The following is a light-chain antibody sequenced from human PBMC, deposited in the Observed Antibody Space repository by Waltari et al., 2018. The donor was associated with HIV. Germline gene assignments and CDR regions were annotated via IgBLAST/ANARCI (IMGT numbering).Light chain of an antibody. Sequence: SYVLTQPPSVSVAPGQTARLSCGGNNTGSKTVHWSRQRPGQAPVLVVYDDSVRPSGIPERFSGSNSGNTATLTIGLVEAGDEADYYCQVWESSSSHSYVFGTGTTVTVL. J-gene: IGLJ1*01. CDR1: NTGSKT. V-gene: IGLV3-21*02. CDR3: QVWESSSSHSYV. CDR2: DDS.